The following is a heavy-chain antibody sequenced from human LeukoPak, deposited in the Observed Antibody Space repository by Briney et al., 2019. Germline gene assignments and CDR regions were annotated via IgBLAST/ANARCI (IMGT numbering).Heavy chain of an antibody. CDR2: IYYSGST. Sequence: WETLSLTCTVSGASISSSSHYWGWIRQPPGKGLEWIGRIYYSGSTYYNPSLKSRVTISVDTSKNQFSLKLSSVTVADTATYYCAIRLVVTATREYFQHWGQGTLVTVSS. V-gene: IGHV4-39*01. D-gene: IGHD2-21*02. CDR1: GASISSSSHY. J-gene: IGHJ1*01. CDR3: AIRLVVTATREYFQH.